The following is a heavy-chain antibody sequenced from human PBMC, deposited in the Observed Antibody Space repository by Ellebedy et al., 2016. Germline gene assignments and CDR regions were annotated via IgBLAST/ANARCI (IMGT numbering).Heavy chain of an antibody. J-gene: IGHJ5*02. Sequence: ASVKVSCKASGYTFTNYAMNWVRQAPGQGLEWMGWINTNTGNPTYAQGFTGRFVFSLDTSVSTAYLQISSLKAEDTAVYYCAKDRYQYHRNWFDPWGQGTLVTVSS. V-gene: IGHV7-4-1*02. CDR2: INTNTGNP. CDR1: GYTFTNYA. CDR3: AKDRYQYHRNWFDP. D-gene: IGHD2-2*01.